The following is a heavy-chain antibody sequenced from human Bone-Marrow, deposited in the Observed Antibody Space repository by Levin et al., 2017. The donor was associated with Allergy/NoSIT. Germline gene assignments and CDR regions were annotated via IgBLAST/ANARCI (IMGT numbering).Heavy chain of an antibody. V-gene: IGHV1-2*06. J-gene: IGHJ5*02. CDR1: GYSFTGYY. D-gene: IGHD6-19*01. Sequence: GESLKISCKASGYSFTGYYIQWVRQAPGQGLEWMGRINPNNGDTYNAQKFQGRVTMTRDTSISTASMELSRLTSDDAALYYCTRLFPGIAVSGSGFDPWGQGTLVAVSS. CDR3: TRLFPGIAVSGSGFDP. CDR2: INPNNGDT.